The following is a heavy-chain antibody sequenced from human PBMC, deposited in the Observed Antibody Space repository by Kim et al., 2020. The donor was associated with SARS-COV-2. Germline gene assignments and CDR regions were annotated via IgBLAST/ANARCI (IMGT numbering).Heavy chain of an antibody. J-gene: IGHJ4*02. D-gene: IGHD3-22*01. Sequence: GGSLRLSCAASGFTFDDYAMHWVRQAPGKGLEWVSGISWNSGSIGYADSVKGRFTISRDNAKNSLYLQMNSLRAEDTALYYCAKEDVNSSAIGGYWGQGTLVTVSS. CDR1: GFTFDDYA. CDR2: ISWNSGSI. CDR3: AKEDVNSSAIGGY. V-gene: IGHV3-9*01.